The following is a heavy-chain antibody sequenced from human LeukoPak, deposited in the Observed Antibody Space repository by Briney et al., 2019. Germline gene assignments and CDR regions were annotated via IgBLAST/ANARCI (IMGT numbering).Heavy chain of an antibody. V-gene: IGHV4-59*01. CDR3: ARGPNSRDGNNYDY. Sequence: PSETLSLTCTVSGGSITSYYWSWIRQPPGKGLEWIGYIYYSGSTNYNPSLKSRLTISVDTARNQFSLRPSSVTAADTAVYYCARGPNSRDGNNYDYWGQGTLVTVSS. CDR1: GGSITSYY. D-gene: IGHD5-24*01. CDR2: IYYSGST. J-gene: IGHJ4*02.